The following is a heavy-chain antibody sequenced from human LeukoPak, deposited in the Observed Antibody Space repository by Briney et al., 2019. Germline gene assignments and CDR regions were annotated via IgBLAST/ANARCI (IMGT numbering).Heavy chain of an antibody. CDR1: GYSFTSYW. D-gene: IGHD6-13*01. Sequence: KPGESLKISCKGSGYSFTSYWIGWVRQMPGKGLEWMGIIYPGDSDTRYSPSSQGQVTISADKSISTAYLQWSSLKASDTAMYYCARPIAAAGNLFWFDPWGQGTLVTVSS. CDR3: ARPIAAAGNLFWFDP. V-gene: IGHV5-51*03. CDR2: IYPGDSDT. J-gene: IGHJ5*02.